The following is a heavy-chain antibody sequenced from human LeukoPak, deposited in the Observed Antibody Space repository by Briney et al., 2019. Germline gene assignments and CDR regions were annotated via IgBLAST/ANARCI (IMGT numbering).Heavy chain of an antibody. J-gene: IGHJ4*02. V-gene: IGHV3-23*01. D-gene: IGHD3-10*01. CDR3: AKDTAYYYGSGSFYFGY. Sequence: SGGSLRLSCAASGFTFSSYAMSWVRQAPGKGLEWVSAISGSGGSTYYADSVKGRFTISRDNSKNTLYLQMNSLRAEDTAVYYCAKDTAYYYGSGSFYFGYWGQGTLVTVSS. CDR2: ISGSGGST. CDR1: GFTFSSYA.